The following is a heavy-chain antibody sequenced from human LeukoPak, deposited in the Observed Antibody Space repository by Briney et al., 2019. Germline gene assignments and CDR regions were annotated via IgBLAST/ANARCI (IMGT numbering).Heavy chain of an antibody. CDR1: GFTFSTYR. CDR2: ISSSGRTV. CDR3: ARDSDWWAPLDY. Sequence: GGSLRFSCAGSGFTFSTYRMNWVRQAPRKGLEWVSYISSSGRTVYYADSVKGRFTMSRDNAKNSLYLQMNSLRAEDTAVYYCARDSDWWAPLDYWGQGTLVTVSS. V-gene: IGHV3-48*04. D-gene: IGHD2-21*01. J-gene: IGHJ4*02.